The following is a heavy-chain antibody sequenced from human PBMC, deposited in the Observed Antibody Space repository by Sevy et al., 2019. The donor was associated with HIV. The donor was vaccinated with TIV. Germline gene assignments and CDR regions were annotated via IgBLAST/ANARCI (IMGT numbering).Heavy chain of an antibody. CDR1: GFTFSSYA. CDR2: ISYDGSNK. Sequence: GGSLRLSCAASGFTFSSYAMYWVRQAPGKGLEWVAVISYDGSNKYYADSVKGRFTISRDNSKNTLYLQMNSLRAEDTAVYYCARGCDIVVVPAANQFDYWGQGTLVTVSS. J-gene: IGHJ4*02. V-gene: IGHV3-30-3*01. CDR3: ARGCDIVVVPAANQFDY. D-gene: IGHD2-2*01.